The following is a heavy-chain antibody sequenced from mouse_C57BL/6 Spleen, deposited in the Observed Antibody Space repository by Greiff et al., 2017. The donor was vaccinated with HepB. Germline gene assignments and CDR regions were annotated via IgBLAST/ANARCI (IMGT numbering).Heavy chain of an antibody. Sequence: VQLQQSGAELVKPGASVKLSCTASGFNIKDYYMHWVKQRTEQGLEWIGRIDPEDGETKYAPKFQGKATITAYTSSNTAYLQLSSLTSEDTAVYYCARTIYYDYDGVAYWGQGTLVTVSA. CDR3: ARTIYYDYDGVAY. CDR1: GFNIKDYY. J-gene: IGHJ3*01. D-gene: IGHD2-4*01. V-gene: IGHV14-2*01. CDR2: IDPEDGET.